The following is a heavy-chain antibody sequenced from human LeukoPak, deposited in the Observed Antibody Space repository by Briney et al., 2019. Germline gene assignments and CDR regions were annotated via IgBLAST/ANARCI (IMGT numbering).Heavy chain of an antibody. Sequence: GGSLRPSCAASGFTFSSYGMHWVRQAPGKGLGWMAVMWYDGSNKYYADSVKGRFTISRDNSKNTLYLQMNSLRAEDTAVYYCVRDRGPGYSYGVLDYWGQGTLVTVSS. J-gene: IGHJ4*02. V-gene: IGHV3-33*01. CDR1: GFTFSSYG. D-gene: IGHD5-18*01. CDR2: MWYDGSNK. CDR3: VRDRGPGYSYGVLDY.